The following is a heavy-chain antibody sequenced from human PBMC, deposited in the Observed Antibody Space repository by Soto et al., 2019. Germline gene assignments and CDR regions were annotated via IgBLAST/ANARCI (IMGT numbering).Heavy chain of an antibody. J-gene: IGHJ5*02. Sequence: QVQLVQCGAEVKKPGSSVKVSCTASGGPFSSYAINWVRQAAGQGLEWMGVITPMFGAPHYAQNCKGRITISADKSTNTAYMELSRLTSGDTAVYFCARVFTGRRFDPWGQGTLVTVSS. V-gene: IGHV1-69*06. CDR1: GGPFSSYA. CDR2: ITPMFGAP. D-gene: IGHD3-10*02. CDR3: ARVFTGRRFDP.